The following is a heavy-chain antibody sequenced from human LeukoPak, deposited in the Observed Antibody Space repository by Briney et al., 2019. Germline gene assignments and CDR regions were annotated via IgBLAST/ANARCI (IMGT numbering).Heavy chain of an antibody. V-gene: IGHV4-59*01. Sequence: PSETLSLTCTVSGGSISSYYWSWLRQPPGKGLEWIGYIYYSGSTNYNPSLKSRVTISVDTSKNQFSLKLSSVTAADTAVYYCASQGDVVATSPFDYWGQGTLVTVSS. J-gene: IGHJ4*02. CDR2: IYYSGST. CDR1: GGSISSYY. D-gene: IGHD5-12*01. CDR3: ASQGDVVATSPFDY.